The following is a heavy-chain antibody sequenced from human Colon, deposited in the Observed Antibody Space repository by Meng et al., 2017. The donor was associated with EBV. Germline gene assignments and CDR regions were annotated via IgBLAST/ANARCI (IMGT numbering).Heavy chain of an antibody. D-gene: IGHD5-18*01. CDR2: IYHSGST. J-gene: IGHJ4*02. CDR3: ARGGYYSFDY. Sequence: QGHLQEPGPGLVKPSETLSLTCAVSGGSISSVYWWTWVRQSPGKGLEWIGEIYHSGSTNYNPSLKSRVTISVDKSKNQFSLKLTSVTAADTAVYYCARGGYYSFDYWGQRTLVTVSS. CDR1: GGSISSVYW. V-gene: IGHV4-4*02.